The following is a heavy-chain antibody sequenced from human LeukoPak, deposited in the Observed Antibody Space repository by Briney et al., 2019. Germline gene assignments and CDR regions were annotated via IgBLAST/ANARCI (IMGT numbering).Heavy chain of an antibody. V-gene: IGHV4-59*08. J-gene: IGHJ5*02. CDR3: ARHPSSISWFDP. CDR1: GGSLSSYY. Sequence: SETLSLTCTVSGGSLSSYYWSWIRQPPGKALEWIGYVFYSGSTNYNPSLKSRVTISVDTSKNQFSLKLTSVTAADTAVYYCARHPSSISWFDPWGQGTLVTVSS. D-gene: IGHD6-13*01. CDR2: VFYSGST.